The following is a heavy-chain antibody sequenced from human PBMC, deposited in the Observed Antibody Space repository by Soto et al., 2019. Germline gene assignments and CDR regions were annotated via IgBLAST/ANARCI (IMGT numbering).Heavy chain of an antibody. CDR3: ARDRVIRGVAEYYYYGMDG. Sequence: SVKVSCKASGGTFSSYAISWVRQAPGQGLEWMGGIIPIFGTANYAQKFQGRVTITADESTSTAYMELSSLRSEDTAVYYCARDRVIRGVAEYYYYGMDGWGQGTTVTV. CDR2: IIPIFGTA. D-gene: IGHD2-8*02. J-gene: IGHJ6*02. CDR1: GGTFSSYA. V-gene: IGHV1-69*13.